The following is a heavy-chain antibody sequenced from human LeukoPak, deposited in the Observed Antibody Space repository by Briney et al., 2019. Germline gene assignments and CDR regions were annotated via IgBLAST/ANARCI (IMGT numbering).Heavy chain of an antibody. CDR2: MNPNSGNT. Sequence: ASVKVSCKASGYTFTSYDINWVRQATGQGLEWMGWMNPNSGNTGYAQKFQGRVTMTRNTSISTAYMELSSLRSEDTALYYCANLYGYGEDPDYWGQGTLVTVSS. CDR1: GYTFTSYD. CDR3: ANLYGYGEDPDY. J-gene: IGHJ4*02. V-gene: IGHV1-8*01. D-gene: IGHD5-18*01.